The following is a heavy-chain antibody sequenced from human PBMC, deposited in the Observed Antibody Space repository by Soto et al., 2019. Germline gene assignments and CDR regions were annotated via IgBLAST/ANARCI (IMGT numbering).Heavy chain of an antibody. CDR2: IKQDGSEK. D-gene: IGHD4-17*01. Sequence: EVQLVESGGGLVQRGGSLRLSCAASGFSFSSYWMSWVRQAPGKGPEWGANIKQDGSEKYYVDSVKGRFTISRDNAKNSLSLQMNTVGVEDMAVYYCANIEDGDYGTGAFDIWGQGTRVTVSS. CDR1: GFSFSSYW. J-gene: IGHJ3*02. CDR3: ANIEDGDYGTGAFDI. V-gene: IGHV3-7*01.